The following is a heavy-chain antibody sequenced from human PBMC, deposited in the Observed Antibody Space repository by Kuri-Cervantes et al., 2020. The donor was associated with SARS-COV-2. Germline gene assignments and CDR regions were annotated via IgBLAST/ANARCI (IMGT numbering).Heavy chain of an antibody. CDR3: ARASVPAAIGGDAFDI. D-gene: IGHD2-2*02. V-gene: IGHV1-46*01. CDR2: INPSGGST. CDR1: GYTFTSYY. J-gene: IGHJ3*02. Sequence: ASVKVSCKASGYTFTSYYMHWVRQAPGQGLEWMGIINPSGGSTSYAQKFQGRVTMTRDTSTSTVYMELSSLRSEDTAVYYCARASVPAAIGGDAFDIWGQGTMVTVSS.